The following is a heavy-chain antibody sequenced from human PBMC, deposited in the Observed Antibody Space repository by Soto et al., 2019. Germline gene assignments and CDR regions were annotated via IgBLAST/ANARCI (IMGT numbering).Heavy chain of an antibody. V-gene: IGHV2-5*02. J-gene: IGHJ4*02. D-gene: IGHD3-3*01. CDR1: GFSLTTSGVG. Sequence: QITLNESGPTVVRPTETLTLTCRFSGFSLTTSGVGVGWIRQSPGKAPEWLALIYWDDAKRYSASLKSRLTITKDTSKNQVVLTASDLDPTDTATYYCAHRVLRTVFGLVTTTAIYFDFWGQGTPVAVSS. CDR3: AHRVLRTVFGLVTTTAIYFDF. CDR2: IYWDDAK.